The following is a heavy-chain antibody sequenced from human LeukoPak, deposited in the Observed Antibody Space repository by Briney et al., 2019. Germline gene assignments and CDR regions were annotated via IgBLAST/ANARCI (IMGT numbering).Heavy chain of an antibody. J-gene: IGHJ4*02. CDR2: ISYDGSNK. CDR1: GFTFSSYA. D-gene: IGHD1-26*01. CDR3: ARGGSLKSDY. V-gene: IGHV3-30*04. Sequence: GGSLRLSCAASGFTFSSYAMHWVRQAPGKGLEWVAVISYDGSNKYYADSVKGRFTISRDNAKNSLYLQMNSLRAEDTAVYYCARGGSLKSDYWGQGTLVTVSS.